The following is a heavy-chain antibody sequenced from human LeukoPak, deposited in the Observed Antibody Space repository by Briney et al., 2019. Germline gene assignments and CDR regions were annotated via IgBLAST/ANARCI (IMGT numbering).Heavy chain of an antibody. D-gene: IGHD3-3*01. J-gene: IGHJ4*02. CDR2: ICYSGST. V-gene: IGHV4-39*01. Sequence: SETLSLTCTVSGGSISSSSYYWGWIRQPPGKGLEWIGSICYSGSTYYDPSLKSRVTISVDTSKNQFSLKLSSVTAADTAVYYCARLEAYWGQGTLVTVSS. CDR3: ARLEAY. CDR1: GGSISSSSYY.